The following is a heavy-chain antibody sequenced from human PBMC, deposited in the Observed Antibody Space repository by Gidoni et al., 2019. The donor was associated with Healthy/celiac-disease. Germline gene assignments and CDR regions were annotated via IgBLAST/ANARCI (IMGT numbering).Heavy chain of an antibody. CDR2: IYYGGST. CDR3: ARGRSILSEFDP. CDR1: GSSISSYY. Sequence: QVQLQASGPGLVTPPETLSLTCPVSGSSISSYYWSWIRQPPGKGLEWIGYIYYGGSTNYTPSLKSRVTISVDTSKIQFSLKLSSVTAADTAVYYCARGRSILSEFDPWGQGTLVTVSA. D-gene: IGHD2-21*01. J-gene: IGHJ5*02. V-gene: IGHV4-59*01.